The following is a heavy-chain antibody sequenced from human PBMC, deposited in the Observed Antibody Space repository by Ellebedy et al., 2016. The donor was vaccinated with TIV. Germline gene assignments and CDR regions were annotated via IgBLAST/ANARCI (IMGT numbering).Heavy chain of an antibody. V-gene: IGHV3-33*01. CDR3: ARDRGYGMDV. Sequence: GESLKISCAASGFTFSSYGMPWVRQAPGKGLEWVAVIWYDGSNKYYADSVKGRFTISRDNSKNTLYLQMNSLRAEDTAVYYCARDRGYGMDVWGQGTTVTVSS. CDR2: IWYDGSNK. CDR1: GFTFSSYG. D-gene: IGHD3-10*01. J-gene: IGHJ6*02.